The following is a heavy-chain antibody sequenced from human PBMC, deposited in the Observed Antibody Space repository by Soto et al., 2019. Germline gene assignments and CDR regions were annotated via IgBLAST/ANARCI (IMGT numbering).Heavy chain of an antibody. Sequence: HLVESGGGLVQPGGSLRLSCAASGFFFSSHSMTWVRQAPGTGLEWVSSLSGDGVTTYYADSVKGRFIISRDNTKNTRYLQMDSLTVGDTTVYYCAKGQCGVLTDVWGQGTTATVSS. CDR1: GFFFSSHS. J-gene: IGHJ6*02. CDR2: LSGDGVTT. D-gene: IGHD3-3*01. CDR3: AKGQCGVLTDV. V-gene: IGHV3-23*04.